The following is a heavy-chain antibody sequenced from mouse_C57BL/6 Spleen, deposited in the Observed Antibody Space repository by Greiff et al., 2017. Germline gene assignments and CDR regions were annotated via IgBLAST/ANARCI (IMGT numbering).Heavy chain of an antibody. V-gene: IGHV1-64*01. D-gene: IGHD1-1*01. CDR3: ARERAYGRSLYAMDY. Sequence: QVQLQQPGAELVKPGASVKLSCKASGYTFTSYWMHWVKQRPGQGLEWIGMIHPTSGSTNYNEKFKSKATLTVDKSSSTAYMQLSSLTSEDSAVYYCARERAYGRSLYAMDYWGQGTSVTVSS. CDR2: IHPTSGST. CDR1: GYTFTSYW. J-gene: IGHJ4*01.